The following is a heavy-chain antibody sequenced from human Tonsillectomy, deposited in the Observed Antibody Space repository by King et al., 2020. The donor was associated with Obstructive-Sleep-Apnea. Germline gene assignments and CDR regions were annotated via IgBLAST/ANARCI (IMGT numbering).Heavy chain of an antibody. D-gene: IGHD3-9*01. V-gene: IGHV3-30*02. Sequence: VQLVQSGGGVVQPGGSLRLSCAASGFTFSSYGMHWVRQAPGKGLEWVAFIRYDGSNKYYADSVKGRFTISRDNSKNTLYLQMNSLRAEDTAVYYCAKDRAEWIYDILTGYTGDAFDIWGQGTMVTVSS. CDR2: IRYDGSNK. CDR1: GFTFSSYG. J-gene: IGHJ3*02. CDR3: AKDRAEWIYDILTGYTGDAFDI.